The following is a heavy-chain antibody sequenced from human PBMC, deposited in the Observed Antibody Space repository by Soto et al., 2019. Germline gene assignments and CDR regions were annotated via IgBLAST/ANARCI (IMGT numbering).Heavy chain of an antibody. J-gene: IGHJ5*02. V-gene: IGHV1-46*01. D-gene: IGHD3-10*01. CDR2: INPSGGST. CDR1: GYTFTSYY. CDR3: ARAEGPSRLLWFGELLPNWFDP. Sequence: RASVKVSCKASGYTFTSYYMHWVRQAPGQGLEWMGIINPSGGSTSYAQKFQGRVTMTRDTSTSTVYMELSSLRSEDTAVYYCARAEGPSRLLWFGELLPNWFDPWGQGTLVTVSS.